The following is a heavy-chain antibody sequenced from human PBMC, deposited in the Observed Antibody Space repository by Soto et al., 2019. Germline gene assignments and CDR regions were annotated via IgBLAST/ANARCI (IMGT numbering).Heavy chain of an antibody. CDR2: ISSSGTGI. CDR3: ARAFSDAFDI. J-gene: IGHJ3*02. V-gene: IGHV3-11*01. CDR1: GFTFRDYS. Sequence: PGRARRLSCAASGFTFRDYSMTWIRQAPGKGLEWVSYISSSGTGIYYPDSVKGRFTISRDNAKTALYLQMSSLRAEDTAVYYCARAFSDAFDIWGQGTMVTVSS.